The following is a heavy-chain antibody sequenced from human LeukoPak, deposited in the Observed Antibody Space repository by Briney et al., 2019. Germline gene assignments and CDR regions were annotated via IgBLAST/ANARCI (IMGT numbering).Heavy chain of an antibody. J-gene: IGHJ4*02. CDR2: IYYTGNT. CDR3: ATHWVRDGFYLSGGRDF. D-gene: IGHD3-3*01. CDR1: GDSVSSSNYY. Sequence: PSETLSLTCTVSGDSVSSSNYYWAWIRQPPGKGLEWIGNIYYTGNTYYSPSLKTRVSISLDGSRNQFSLSLTSMTATDTAIYYCATHWVRDGFYLSGGRDFWGQGALVIVSS. V-gene: IGHV4-39*01.